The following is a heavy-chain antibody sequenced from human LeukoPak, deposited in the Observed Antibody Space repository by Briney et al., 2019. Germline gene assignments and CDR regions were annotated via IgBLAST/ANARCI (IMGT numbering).Heavy chain of an antibody. D-gene: IGHD6-19*01. CDR3: ARDLNTEDQWLVSGY. Sequence: GRSLRLSCAASGFTFSSYGMHWVRQAPGKGLEWVSSISSSSSYIYYADSVKGRFTISRDNAKNSLYLQMNSLRAEDTAVYYCARDLNTEDQWLVSGYWGQGTLVTVSS. J-gene: IGHJ4*02. CDR2: ISSSSSYI. V-gene: IGHV3-21*01. CDR1: GFTFSSYG.